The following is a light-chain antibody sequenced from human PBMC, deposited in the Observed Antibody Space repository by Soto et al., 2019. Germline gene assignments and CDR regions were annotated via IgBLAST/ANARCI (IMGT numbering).Light chain of an antibody. Sequence: DIQMTQSPSSLSASVGDRVTITCRASQSISSYLNWYQQKPGKAPKLLIYGASSLQSGVPSRFSGSGSGTYFTLTISSLQPEDFATYYCQQSYGIPFTFGGGTKVEIK. CDR2: GAS. V-gene: IGKV1-39*01. J-gene: IGKJ4*01. CDR3: QQSYGIPFT. CDR1: QSISSY.